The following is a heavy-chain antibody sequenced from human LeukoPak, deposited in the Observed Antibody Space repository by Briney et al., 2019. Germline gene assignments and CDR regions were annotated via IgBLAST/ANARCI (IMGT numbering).Heavy chain of an antibody. CDR1: GXTFSSYG. V-gene: IGHV3-33*01. CDR2: IWYDGSNK. Sequence: PGRSLRLSCAASGXTFSSYGMHWVRQAPGKGPEWVAVIWYDGSNKYYADSVKGRFTISRDNSKNTLYLQMNSLRAEDTAVYYCARGVCSGTSHCSKYYFDYWGQGTLVTVSS. J-gene: IGHJ4*02. CDR3: ARGVCSGTSHCSKYYFDY. D-gene: IGHD2-2*01.